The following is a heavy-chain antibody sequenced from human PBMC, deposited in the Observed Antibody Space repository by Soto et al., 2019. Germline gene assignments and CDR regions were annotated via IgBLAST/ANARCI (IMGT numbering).Heavy chain of an antibody. CDR2: VSFDGDTQ. V-gene: IGHV3-30*18. Sequence: QILLVESGGGEVHPGTSLRLSCAASGFTFSFYGMHWIRQAPGKGLEWVAGVSFDGDTQYYGDSVKGRFTISRDNSKNTLFLQMTSLTPEDSAVYYCVKPIFSGNTTTDYWGRGTLVSVSS. CDR1: GFTFSFYG. CDR3: VKPIFSGNTTTDY. J-gene: IGHJ4*02. D-gene: IGHD2-21*01.